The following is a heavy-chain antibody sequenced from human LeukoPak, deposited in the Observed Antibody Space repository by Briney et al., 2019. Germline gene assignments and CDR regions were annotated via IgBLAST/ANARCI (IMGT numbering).Heavy chain of an antibody. J-gene: IGHJ3*02. CDR3: ARNYDILTGDDAFDI. Sequence: SETLSLTCTVSGGSISSHYWSWIRQPPGKGLEWIGYIYYSGSTNYNPSLKSRVTISVDTSKNQFSLKLSSVTAADTAVYYCARNYDILTGDDAFDIWGQGTMVTGSS. CDR1: GGSISSHY. V-gene: IGHV4-59*11. D-gene: IGHD3-9*01. CDR2: IYYSGST.